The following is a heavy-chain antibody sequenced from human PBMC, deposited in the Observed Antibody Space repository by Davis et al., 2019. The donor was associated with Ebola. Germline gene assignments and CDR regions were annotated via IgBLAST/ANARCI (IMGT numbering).Heavy chain of an antibody. J-gene: IGHJ6*04. CDR2: ISYIGST. D-gene: IGHD3-3*01. Sequence: SETLSLTCTVSGGSISSDYWTWIRQPPGKGLEWIGYISYIGSTNYNPSLKSRVTMSVDTSKNQFSLKVTSVTAADTAVYYCAKSGLSFGVVKYHYGMDVWGKGTTVTVSS. CDR1: GGSISSDY. V-gene: IGHV4-59*08. CDR3: AKSGLSFGVVKYHYGMDV.